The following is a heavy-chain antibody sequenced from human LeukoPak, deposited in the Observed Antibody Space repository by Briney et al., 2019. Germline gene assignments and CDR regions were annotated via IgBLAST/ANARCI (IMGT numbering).Heavy chain of an antibody. CDR1: GXTVSTYD. Sequence: GGSLRLSCAASGXTVSTYDMHWVRQGPGKGLEWVSGIATTGDTNYPGSVRGRFTISRENDKNSLYLQMNNLRAGDTAVYYCARARATGTGARGYLDYWGQGTLVTVSS. V-gene: IGHV3-13*04. D-gene: IGHD1-1*01. CDR2: IATTGDT. J-gene: IGHJ4*02. CDR3: ARARATGTGARGYLDY.